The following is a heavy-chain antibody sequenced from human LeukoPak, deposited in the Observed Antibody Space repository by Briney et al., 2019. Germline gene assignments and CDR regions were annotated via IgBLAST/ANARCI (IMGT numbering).Heavy chain of an antibody. Sequence: PSETLSLTCAVSGGSISSGGYSWSWIRQPPGKGLEWIGNIYHSGSTYYNPSLKSRVTISVDRSKNQFSLKLSSVTAADTAVYYCARGRQYYYGSGARFDPWGQGTLVTVSS. CDR1: GGSISSGGYS. CDR2: IYHSGST. D-gene: IGHD3-10*01. V-gene: IGHV4-30-2*01. J-gene: IGHJ5*02. CDR3: ARGRQYYYGSGARFDP.